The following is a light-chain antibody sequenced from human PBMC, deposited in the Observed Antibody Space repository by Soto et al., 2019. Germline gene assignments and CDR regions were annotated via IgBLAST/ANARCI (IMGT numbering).Light chain of an antibody. V-gene: IGKV1-5*01. J-gene: IGKJ5*01. CDR2: DVS. Sequence: DIQITRSPSTLSDSVGDRVTITCRASHSLSSWLALHKQKPGKATKLLIYDVSSVESGVPSMFSGSGSGTLFTLTISILQPDDFATYYCQQYNRYSLTFGQGTRLEIK. CDR3: QQYNRYSLT. CDR1: HSLSSW.